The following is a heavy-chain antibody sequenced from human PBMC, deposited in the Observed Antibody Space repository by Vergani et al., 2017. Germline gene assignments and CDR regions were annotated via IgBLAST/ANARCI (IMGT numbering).Heavy chain of an antibody. CDR1: GFTFSTNA. CDR3: AREKPAAGSGSYYPDY. Sequence: EVHLLDSGGGLVQPGGSLRLSCAASGFTFSTNAMSWVRQAPGKGLEWVSAISGSGVSTYYADSVKGRFTISRDNSKNTLYLQMNSLRAEDTAVYYCAREKPAAGSGSYYPDYWGQGTLVTVSS. CDR2: ISGSGVST. D-gene: IGHD1-26*01. V-gene: IGHV3-23*01. J-gene: IGHJ4*02.